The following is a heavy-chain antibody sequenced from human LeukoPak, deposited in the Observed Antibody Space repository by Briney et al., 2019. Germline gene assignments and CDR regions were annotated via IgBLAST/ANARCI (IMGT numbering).Heavy chain of an antibody. CDR1: GGTFSSYA. Sequence: ASVKVSCKASGGTFSSYAISWVRQAPGQGLEWMGGIIPIFGTANYAQKFQGRVTITADESTSTAYMELSSLRSEDTAVYYCARAPLGNCSSTSCYGIDYWGQGTLVTVSS. CDR3: ARAPLGNCSSTSCYGIDY. D-gene: IGHD2-2*01. CDR2: IIPIFGTA. V-gene: IGHV1-69*13. J-gene: IGHJ4*02.